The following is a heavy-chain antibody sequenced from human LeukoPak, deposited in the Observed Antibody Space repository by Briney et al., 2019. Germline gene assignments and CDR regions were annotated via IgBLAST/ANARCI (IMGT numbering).Heavy chain of an antibody. CDR1: GCSISSGSYY. Sequence: NPSETLSLTCTVSGCSISSGSYYWSWIRQPAGKGLEWIGRIYTSGSTNYNPSLKSRVTISVDTSKNQFSLKLSSVTAADTAVYYCARDFIPYAFDIWGQGTMVTVSS. J-gene: IGHJ3*02. D-gene: IGHD2-21*01. V-gene: IGHV4-61*02. CDR2: IYTSGST. CDR3: ARDFIPYAFDI.